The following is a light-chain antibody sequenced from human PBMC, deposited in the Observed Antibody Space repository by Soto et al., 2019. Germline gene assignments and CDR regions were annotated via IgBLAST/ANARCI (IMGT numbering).Light chain of an antibody. CDR2: GAS. J-gene: IGKJ4*01. CDR3: QQYNNWPLT. Sequence: EIVMTQSPATLSVSPGERATLSCRASQSLNTNLAWYQQKPGQAPGHLIYGASTRATGIPARFSGSGSGTEFTLTISNLQSEDFAVYYCQQYNNWPLTFGGGTKVDIK. V-gene: IGKV3-15*01. CDR1: QSLNTN.